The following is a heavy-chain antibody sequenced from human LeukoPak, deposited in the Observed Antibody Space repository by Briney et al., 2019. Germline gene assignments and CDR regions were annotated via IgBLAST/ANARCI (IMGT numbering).Heavy chain of an antibody. Sequence: GASVKVSCKASGYTFTSYGISWVRQAPGQGLEWMGWISAYNGNTNYAQKLQGRVTMTTDTSTSTAYMELRSLRSDDTAVYYCARDLGGGYDILTGPYKGAYFDYWGQGTLVTVSS. V-gene: IGHV1-18*01. J-gene: IGHJ4*02. D-gene: IGHD3-9*01. CDR1: GYTFTSYG. CDR3: ARDLGGGYDILTGPYKGAYFDY. CDR2: ISAYNGNT.